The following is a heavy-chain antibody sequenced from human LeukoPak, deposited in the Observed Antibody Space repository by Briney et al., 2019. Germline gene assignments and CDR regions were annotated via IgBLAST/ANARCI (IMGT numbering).Heavy chain of an antibody. CDR3: ASNDFWSGYYYY. Sequence: GGSLRLSCAASGFTFSSYAMSWVRQAPGKGLEWVSAISGSGGSTYYADSVKGRFTISRDNSKNTLYLQMNSLRAEDTAVYYCASNDFWSGYYYYWGQGTLVTVSS. V-gene: IGHV3-23*01. D-gene: IGHD3-3*01. CDR1: GFTFSSYA. J-gene: IGHJ4*02. CDR2: ISGSGGST.